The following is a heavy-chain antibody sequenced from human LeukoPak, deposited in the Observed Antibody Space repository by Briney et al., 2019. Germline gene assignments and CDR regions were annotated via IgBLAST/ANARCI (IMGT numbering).Heavy chain of an antibody. J-gene: IGHJ4*02. CDR2: IYHSGST. CDR3: VRHSGWYFGY. D-gene: IGHD6-19*01. Sequence: SETLSLTCTVSGYSISSGYYWGWIRQPPGKGLEWIGSIYHSGSTSYNPSLESRVIISLDGSKNLLSLELSSVTAADTAVYYCVRHSGWYFGYWGQGTLVTVSS. V-gene: IGHV4-38-2*02. CDR1: GYSISSGYY.